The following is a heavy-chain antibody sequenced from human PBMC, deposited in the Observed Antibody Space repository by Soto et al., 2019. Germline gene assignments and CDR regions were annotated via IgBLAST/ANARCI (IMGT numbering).Heavy chain of an antibody. CDR2: ISGSDGST. V-gene: IGHV3-23*01. D-gene: IGHD6-13*01. CDR3: ARRSSSWYFDY. CDR1: GFTFSSYA. Sequence: LRLSCAASGFTFSSYAMNWVRQAPGKGLEWVSVISGSDGSTYYADSVKGRFTISRDNSKNTLNLQMNSLRAEDTAVYYCARRSSSWYFDYWGQGTLVTVSS. J-gene: IGHJ4*02.